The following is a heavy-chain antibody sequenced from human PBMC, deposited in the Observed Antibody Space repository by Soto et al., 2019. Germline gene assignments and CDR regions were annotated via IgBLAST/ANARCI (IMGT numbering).Heavy chain of an antibody. D-gene: IGHD3-3*01. CDR1: GYTFSSYA. CDR2: INAGNGNT. CDR3: AREWDDFWSGYYTPYYFDY. J-gene: IGHJ4*02. Sequence: ASVKVSCKASGYTFSSYAMHWVRQAPGQRLEWMGWINAGNGNTKYSQKFQGRVTITRDTSASTAYMELSSLRSEDTAVYYCAREWDDFWSGYYTPYYFDYWGQGTLVTVSS. V-gene: IGHV1-3*01.